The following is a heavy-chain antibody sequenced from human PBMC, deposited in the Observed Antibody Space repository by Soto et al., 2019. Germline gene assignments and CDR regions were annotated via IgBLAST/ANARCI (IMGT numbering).Heavy chain of an antibody. D-gene: IGHD3-16*01. J-gene: IGHJ4*02. CDR3: ARDLGGEATIRF. Sequence: QVQLVQSGAVVKKPGSSAQVSCKASGGSFRNFVISWVRQAPGHGLEWMGGIIPNSGTTNYAQKFQGKVTITAAETTSTLSMELTGLTSEDTSLYYCARDLGGEATIRFWGQGTLVTVSS. CDR2: IIPNSGTT. CDR1: GGSFRNFV. V-gene: IGHV1-69*01.